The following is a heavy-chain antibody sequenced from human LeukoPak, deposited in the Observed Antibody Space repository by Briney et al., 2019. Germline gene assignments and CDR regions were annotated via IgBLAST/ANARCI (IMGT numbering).Heavy chain of an antibody. D-gene: IGHD5-18*01. CDR1: GFTFSSYW. J-gene: IGHJ6*02. CDR3: ARDGYSYGYGMDV. CDR2: IKQDGSEK. V-gene: IGHV3-7*01. Sequence: GGSLRLSCAASGFTFSSYWMSWVRQAPGKGLEWVANIKQDGSEKYYVDSEKGRFTISRDNAKNSLYLQMNSLRAEDTAVYYCARDGYSYGYGMDVWGQGTTVTVSS.